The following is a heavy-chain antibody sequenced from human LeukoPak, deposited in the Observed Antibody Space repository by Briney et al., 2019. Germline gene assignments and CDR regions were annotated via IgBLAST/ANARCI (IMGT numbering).Heavy chain of an antibody. CDR1: GFTFSSYS. Sequence: GGSLRLSCAASGFTFSSYSMNWVRQAPGKGLEWVSSISSSSYIYYADSVKGRFTISRDNAKNSLYLQMNSLRAEDTAVYYCARDQDKIAAAGTGSGYWGQGTLVTVSS. D-gene: IGHD6-13*01. V-gene: IGHV3-21*01. CDR2: ISSSSYI. J-gene: IGHJ4*02. CDR3: ARDQDKIAAAGTGSGY.